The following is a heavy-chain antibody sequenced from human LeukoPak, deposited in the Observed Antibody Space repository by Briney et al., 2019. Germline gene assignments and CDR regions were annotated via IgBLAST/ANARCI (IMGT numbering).Heavy chain of an antibody. D-gene: IGHD3-10*01. Sequence: SETLSLTCAVSGASVSGDGFWWNWVRQPPGKGLEWIGQIGYSGTTNYKPSLKSRLTISTDASNNHFSLRLTSVTPADTAAYYCARIGGVFHHWGQGTLVTVSS. CDR1: GASVSGDGFW. CDR2: IGYSGTT. J-gene: IGHJ1*01. CDR3: ARIGGVFHH. V-gene: IGHV4-61*03.